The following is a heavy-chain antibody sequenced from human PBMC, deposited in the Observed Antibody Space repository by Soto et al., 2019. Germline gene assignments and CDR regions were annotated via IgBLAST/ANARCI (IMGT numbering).Heavy chain of an antibody. Sequence: TSETLSLTCIVSGESISSSSYYWGWIRQPPGKGLEWIGSIYYSGRTYYNPSFKSRVTISIDTSKNQFSLKLSSVTATDTAVYYCARQRTTVVTQAYFDYWGQGVPVTVSS. V-gene: IGHV4-39*01. CDR3: ARQRTTVVTQAYFDY. D-gene: IGHD2-21*02. CDR1: GESISSSSYY. J-gene: IGHJ4*02. CDR2: IYYSGRT.